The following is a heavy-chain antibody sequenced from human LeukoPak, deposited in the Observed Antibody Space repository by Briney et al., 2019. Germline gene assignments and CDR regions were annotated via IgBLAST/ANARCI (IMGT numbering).Heavy chain of an antibody. D-gene: IGHD4-17*01. J-gene: IGHJ4*02. CDR3: AGEYYGGNFDY. V-gene: IGHV4-59*01. CDR2: LYYTGST. Sequence: SETLSLTCSVSGGSISSYYWSWIRQPPGKGLEWIGYLYYTGSTNYNPSLKGRVTISADTSKTQTSLKLSSVTPADMAVYYCAGEYYGGNFDYWGQGTLVTVSS. CDR1: GGSISSYY.